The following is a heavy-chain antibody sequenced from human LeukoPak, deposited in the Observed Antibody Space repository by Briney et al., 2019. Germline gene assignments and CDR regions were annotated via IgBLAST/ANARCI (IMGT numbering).Heavy chain of an antibody. V-gene: IGHV3-21*01. CDR2: ISSSSSYI. J-gene: IGHJ4*02. D-gene: IGHD6-13*01. CDR1: GFTFSSYS. Sequence: GWSLRLSCAASGFTFSSYSMNWVRQAPGKGLEWVSSISSSSSYIYYADSVKGRFTISRDNAKNSLYLQMNSLRAEDTAVYYCARDSGQQLYDDYWGQGTLVTVSS. CDR3: ARDSGQQLYDDY.